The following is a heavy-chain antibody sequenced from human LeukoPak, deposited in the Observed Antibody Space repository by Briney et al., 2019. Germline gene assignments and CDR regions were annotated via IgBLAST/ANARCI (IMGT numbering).Heavy chain of an antibody. V-gene: IGHV1-2*02. CDR3: ARVFYYDSSGYFAFDI. CDR2: ISPNSGGT. J-gene: IGHJ3*02. CDR1: GYTFTGYY. Sequence: ASVKVSCKASGYTFTGYYMHWVRQAPGQGLEWMGWISPNSGGTNYAQKFQGRVTMTRDTSISTAYMELSRLRSDDTAVYYCARVFYYDSSGYFAFDIWGQGTMVTVSS. D-gene: IGHD3-22*01.